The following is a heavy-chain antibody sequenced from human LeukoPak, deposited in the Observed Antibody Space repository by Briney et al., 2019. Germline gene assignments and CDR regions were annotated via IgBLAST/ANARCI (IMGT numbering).Heavy chain of an antibody. CDR1: GFTFSDCY. J-gene: IGHJ4*02. CDR3: ARVGDRRDYYYYFDY. D-gene: IGHD3-10*01. Sequence: GGSLRLSCAASGFTFSDCYMSWIRQAPGKGLEWISCINSGSTTYYADSVKGRFTISRDNAKNSLYLQMNSLRAEDTAVYYCARVGDRRDYYYYFDYWGQGALVTVSS. CDR2: INSGSTT. V-gene: IGHV3-11*01.